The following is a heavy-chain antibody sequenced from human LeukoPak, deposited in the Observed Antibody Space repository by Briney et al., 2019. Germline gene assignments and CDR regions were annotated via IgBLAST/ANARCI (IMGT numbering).Heavy chain of an antibody. CDR2: MYSSGGA. CDR1: GGSISSGGYY. V-gene: IGHV4-31*03. D-gene: IGHD3-22*01. Sequence: PSETLSLTCTVSGGSISSGGYYWSWIRQYPGKGLEWIGYMYSSGGAFYNPSLKSRSTISVDTSRNQFSLELSSVTAADTAVYYCARFDSSLDYWGQGTLVTVSS. J-gene: IGHJ4*02. CDR3: ARFDSSLDY.